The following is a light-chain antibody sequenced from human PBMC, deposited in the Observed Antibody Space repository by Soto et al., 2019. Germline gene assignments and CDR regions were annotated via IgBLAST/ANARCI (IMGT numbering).Light chain of an antibody. CDR3: QQYNNWPIT. V-gene: IGKV3-15*01. J-gene: IGKJ4*01. Sequence: EIVMTQSPATLSVSPGERATLSCRASQSFSSNLAGYQQKPGQAPRLLIYGASTRATGIPARFSGSGSGTEFTLTISSLQSEDFAVYYCQQYNNWPITFGGGTKVEIK. CDR2: GAS. CDR1: QSFSSN.